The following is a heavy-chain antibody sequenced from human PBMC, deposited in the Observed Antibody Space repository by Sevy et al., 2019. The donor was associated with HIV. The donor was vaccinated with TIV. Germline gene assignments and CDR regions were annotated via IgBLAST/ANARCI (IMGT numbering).Heavy chain of an antibody. D-gene: IGHD5-12*01. CDR2: IYYSGDT. CDR1: GGSIVSSSHY. J-gene: IGHJ6*02. Sequence: SETLSLTCSVPGGSIVSSSHYWGWIRQPPGKRLEWLGRIYYSGDTYYNPSLNGRLTISIDTSKNQFSLNLRAVTAADTAIYYCAREAGGYDYDYGMDVWGQGTTVTVSS. CDR3: AREAGGYDYDYGMDV. V-gene: IGHV4-39*02.